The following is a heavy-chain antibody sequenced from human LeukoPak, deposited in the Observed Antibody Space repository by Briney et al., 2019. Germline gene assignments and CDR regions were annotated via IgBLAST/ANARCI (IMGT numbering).Heavy chain of an antibody. CDR2: IYYSGST. Sequence: PSETLSLTCTVSGGSISSSSYYWGWIRQPPGKGLEWIGSIYYSGSTYYSPSLKSRVTVSVDTSKKQFSLKLRSVTAADTAVYYCARHPYQLLWLSWFDPWGQGTLVTVSS. D-gene: IGHD2-2*01. J-gene: IGHJ5*02. CDR3: ARHPYQLLWLSWFDP. CDR1: GGSISSSSYY. V-gene: IGHV4-39*01.